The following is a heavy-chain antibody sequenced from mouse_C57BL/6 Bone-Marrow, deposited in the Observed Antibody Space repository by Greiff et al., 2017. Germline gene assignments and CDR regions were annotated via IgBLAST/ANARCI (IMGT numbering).Heavy chain of an antibody. CDR1: GYTFTSYG. D-gene: IGHD1-2*01. CDR3: ARLNGTTAPYWYFDV. CDR2: IYPRSGNT. V-gene: IGHV1-81*01. J-gene: IGHJ1*03. Sequence: VKLQESGAELARPGASVKLSCKASGYTFTSYGLSWVKQRTGQGLEWIGEIYPRSGNTYYNEKFKGKATLAADKSSSTAYMELRSLTAEDSAVYFCARLNGTTAPYWYFDVWGTGTTVTVSS.